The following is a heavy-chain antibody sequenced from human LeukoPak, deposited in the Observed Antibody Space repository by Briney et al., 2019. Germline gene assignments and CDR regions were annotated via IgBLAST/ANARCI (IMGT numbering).Heavy chain of an antibody. J-gene: IGHJ5*02. CDR2: IYYSGST. CDR1: GGSISSSSSY. CDR3: ARSERANWFDP. Sequence: SETLSLTCTVSGGSISSSSSYWGWIRQPPGKGLEWIGYIYYSGSTNYNPSLKSRVTISVDTSKNQFSLKLSSVTAADTAVYYCARSERANWFDPWGQGTLVTVSS. V-gene: IGHV4-61*05.